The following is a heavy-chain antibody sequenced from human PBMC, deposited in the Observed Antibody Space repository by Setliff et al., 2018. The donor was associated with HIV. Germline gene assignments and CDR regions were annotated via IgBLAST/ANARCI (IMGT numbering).Heavy chain of an antibody. Sequence: SVKVSCKASGGTFSSYAISWVRHVPRQGLEWMGGVVPMFGTKTYAQKFQGRLMFTTDDSTTTIYMELKNLRSEDTATYYCARPAADAAYSRNYHFYMDLWAKGTTVTVSS. D-gene: IGHD4-4*01. J-gene: IGHJ6*03. CDR3: ARPAADAAYSRNYHFYMDL. CDR2: VVPMFGTK. CDR1: GGTFSSYA. V-gene: IGHV1-69*05.